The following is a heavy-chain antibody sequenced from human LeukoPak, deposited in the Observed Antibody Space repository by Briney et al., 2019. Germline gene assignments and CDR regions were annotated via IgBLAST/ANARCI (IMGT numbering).Heavy chain of an antibody. Sequence: GGSLRLSCAASGFTFSDHYMDWVRQAPGKGLEWVGRTRNKAHSYTTEYAASVKGRFTISRDDSKNSLYLQMNGLKTEDTAVYYCARSTVTIDYWGQGTLVTVSS. J-gene: IGHJ4*02. D-gene: IGHD4-11*01. CDR1: GFTFSDHY. V-gene: IGHV3-72*01. CDR3: ARSTVTIDY. CDR2: TRNKAHSYTT.